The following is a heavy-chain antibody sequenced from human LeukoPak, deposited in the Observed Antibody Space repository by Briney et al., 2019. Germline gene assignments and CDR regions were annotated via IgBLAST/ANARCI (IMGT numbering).Heavy chain of an antibody. CDR2: IYYSGST. Sequence: PSETLSLTCTVSGGSISSYYWSWIRQPPGKGLERIGYIYYSGSTNYNPSLKSRVTISVDTSKNQFSLKLSSVTAADTAVYYCARVGPRAVTALDIWGQGTMVTVSS. V-gene: IGHV4-59*12. CDR1: GGSISSYY. J-gene: IGHJ3*02. D-gene: IGHD4-17*01. CDR3: ARVGPRAVTALDI.